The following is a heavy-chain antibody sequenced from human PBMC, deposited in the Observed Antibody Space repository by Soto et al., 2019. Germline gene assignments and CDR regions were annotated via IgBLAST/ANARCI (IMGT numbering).Heavy chain of an antibody. CDR1: GYSFTSYW. D-gene: IGHD2-15*01. Sequence: PGESLKISCKGSGYSFTSYWIGWVRQMPGKGLEWMGIIYPGDSDTRYSPSFQGQVTISADKSISTAYLQWGSLKASDTAMYYCARQEGKGYCSGGSCYSGNWFDLWGQGTLVTVS. V-gene: IGHV5-51*01. CDR3: ARQEGKGYCSGGSCYSGNWFDL. J-gene: IGHJ5*02. CDR2: IYPGDSDT.